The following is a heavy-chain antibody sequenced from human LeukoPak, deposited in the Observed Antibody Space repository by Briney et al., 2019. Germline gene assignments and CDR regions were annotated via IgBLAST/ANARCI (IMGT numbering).Heavy chain of an antibody. J-gene: IGHJ6*03. CDR1: GYSFTSYW. D-gene: IGHD2-2*02. CDR2: IYPGDSDT. Sequence: GESLKISCKGSGYSFTSYWIGWVRQMPGKGLEWMGIIYPGDSDTRYSPSFQGQVTISADKSISTAYLQWSSLKASDTAMYYCARTIVVVPAAINYYMDVWGKGTTVTVSS. CDR3: ARTIVVVPAAINYYMDV. V-gene: IGHV5-51*01.